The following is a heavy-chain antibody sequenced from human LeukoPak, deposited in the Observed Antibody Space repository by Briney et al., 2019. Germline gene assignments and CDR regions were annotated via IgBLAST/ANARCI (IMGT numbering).Heavy chain of an antibody. CDR1: GFTFSSYS. Sequence: GGSLRLSCAASGFTFSSYSMNWVRQAPGKGLEWVSSISSSSSYIYYADSVKGRFTISRDNAKNSLYLQMNSLRAEDTAVFYCARYLFGIAAAGLYNWFDPWGQGTLVTVSS. CDR2: ISSSSSYI. V-gene: IGHV3-21*01. J-gene: IGHJ5*02. CDR3: ARYLFGIAAAGLYNWFDP. D-gene: IGHD6-13*01.